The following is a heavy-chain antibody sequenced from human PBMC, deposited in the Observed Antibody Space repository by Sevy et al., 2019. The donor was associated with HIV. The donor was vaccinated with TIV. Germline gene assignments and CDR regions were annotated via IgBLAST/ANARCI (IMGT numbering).Heavy chain of an antibody. V-gene: IGHV5-51*01. D-gene: IGHD2-21*02. J-gene: IGHJ5*02. CDR1: GYSFATYW. Sequence: GESLKISCKGSGYSFATYWIGWVRQMPGKGLEWMGNIFPGDSDAKYSPSFQGQVTFSADKSISTAYLQWTSLKPSDTAIYYCARRAYCSGDCPNWFDPWGQGTLVTVSS. CDR3: ARRAYCSGDCPNWFDP. CDR2: IFPGDSDA.